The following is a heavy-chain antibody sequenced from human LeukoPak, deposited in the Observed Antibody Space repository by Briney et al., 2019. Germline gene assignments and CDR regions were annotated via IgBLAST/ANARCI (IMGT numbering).Heavy chain of an antibody. D-gene: IGHD6-19*01. Sequence: ASVKVSCKASGYTFTSYGISWVRQAPGQGLEWMGWISAYDGNTNYAQKLQGRVTMTTDTSTSTAYTELRSLRSDDTAVYYCARDLPSRMAVAGHDAFDIWGQGTMVTVSS. V-gene: IGHV1-18*01. CDR1: GYTFTSYG. J-gene: IGHJ3*02. CDR3: ARDLPSRMAVAGHDAFDI. CDR2: ISAYDGNT.